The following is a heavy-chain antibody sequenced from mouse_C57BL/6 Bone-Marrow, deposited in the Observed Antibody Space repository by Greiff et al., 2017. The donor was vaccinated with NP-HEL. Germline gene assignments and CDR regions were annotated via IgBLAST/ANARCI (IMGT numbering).Heavy chain of an antibody. CDR2: LSPANGNT. CDR3: ARGGYYDYDWFAY. V-gene: IGHV14-3*01. J-gene: IGHJ3*01. D-gene: IGHD2-4*01. CDR1: GFNIKNTY. Sequence: VQLQQSVAELVRPGASVKLSCTASGFNIKNTYMHWVKQRPEQGLEWIGTLSPANGNTKYAPKFQGKATITADTSSTTAYLQLSSLTSEDTAIYYCARGGYYDYDWFAYWGQGTLVTVSA.